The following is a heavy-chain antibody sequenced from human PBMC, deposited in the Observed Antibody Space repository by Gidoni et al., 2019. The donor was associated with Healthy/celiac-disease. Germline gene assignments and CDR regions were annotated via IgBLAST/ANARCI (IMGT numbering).Heavy chain of an antibody. CDR3: AKDSGLYGSDP. CDR1: GFTFSSYG. J-gene: IGHJ4*02. D-gene: IGHD3-10*01. Sequence: QVQLVESGGGVVQPGRSLRLSCAASGFTFSSYGMHWVRQAPGKGLEWVAVISYDGSNKYYADSVKGRFTISRDNSKNTLYLQMNSLRAEDTAVYYCAKDSGLYGSDPWGQGTLVTVSS. V-gene: IGHV3-30*18. CDR2: ISYDGSNK.